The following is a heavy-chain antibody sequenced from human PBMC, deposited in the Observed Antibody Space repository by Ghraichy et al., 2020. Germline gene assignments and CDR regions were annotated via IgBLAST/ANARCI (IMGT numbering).Heavy chain of an antibody. J-gene: IGHJ4*02. CDR1: GGFVSSGDYY. D-gene: IGHD4-11*01. CDR2: IYYSGST. CDR3: ARSQQDDYSNSEGALFDY. Sequence: SETLSLTCTVSGGFVSSGDYYWSWIRQPPGKGLEWIGNIYYSGSTNYNPSLKSRVTISVDTSKNQFSLKLSSVTAADTAVFYCARSQQDDYSNSEGALFDYLGQGNLVTVSS. V-gene: IGHV4-61*08.